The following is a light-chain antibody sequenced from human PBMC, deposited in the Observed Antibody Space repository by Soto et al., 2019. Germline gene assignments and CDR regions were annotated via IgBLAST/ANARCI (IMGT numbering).Light chain of an antibody. CDR1: ESVSSN. CDR2: GAF. V-gene: IGKV3-15*01. CDR3: QQYNKWPLT. Sequence: EIVMTQSPATLSVSQGERATLSCRASESVSSNLAWYKQKPGQAPRLLIYGAFTRATGVPARFSGSGSGTEFTLTISSLPSEDFAVFYCQQYNKWPLTFGGGTKVELK. J-gene: IGKJ4*01.